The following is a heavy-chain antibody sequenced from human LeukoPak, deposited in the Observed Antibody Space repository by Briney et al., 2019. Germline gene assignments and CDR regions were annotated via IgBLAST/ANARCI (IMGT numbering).Heavy chain of an antibody. CDR1: GFTFSKFW. D-gene: IGHD1-14*01. J-gene: IGHJ4*02. CDR3: ARTGPFDY. Sequence: GGSLRLSCAASGFTFSKFWXXWXRQAXGKGLDWVANIKQDGSEKYYVDSVEGRXXXXRDNAKNSLYLQMNSLRAEDTAVYYCARTGPFDYWGQGTLVTVSS. V-gene: IGHV3-7*04. CDR2: IKQDGSEK.